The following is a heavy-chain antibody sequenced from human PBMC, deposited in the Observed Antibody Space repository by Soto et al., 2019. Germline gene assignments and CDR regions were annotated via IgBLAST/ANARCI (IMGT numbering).Heavy chain of an antibody. CDR3: ATGTQNFDY. D-gene: IGHD3-10*01. J-gene: IGHJ4*02. Sequence: GGSLRLSXAASGFTFTTRAMSWVRQAPGKGLQWVSGISGSGGTTYYADSVKGRLTISRDNSKNMSYLQMNSLRDDDTAVYYCATGTQNFDYWGRGTRVTVSS. CDR2: ISGSGGTT. V-gene: IGHV3-23*01. CDR1: GFTFTTRA.